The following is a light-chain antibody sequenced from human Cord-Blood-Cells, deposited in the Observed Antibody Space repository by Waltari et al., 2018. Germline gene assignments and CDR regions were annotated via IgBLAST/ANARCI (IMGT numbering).Light chain of an antibody. J-gene: IGLJ3*02. CDR1: SSDVGGYNY. V-gene: IGLV2-11*01. CDR3: CSYAGSYSWV. CDR2: DVS. Sequence: QSALTQPRPVSGSPGHSVTISCTGTSSDVGGYNYVSWYQQHPGKAPKLLIYDVSKRPSGVPYRFSGSKSGNTASLTISGLQAEDEADYYCCSYAGSYSWVFGGGTKLTVL.